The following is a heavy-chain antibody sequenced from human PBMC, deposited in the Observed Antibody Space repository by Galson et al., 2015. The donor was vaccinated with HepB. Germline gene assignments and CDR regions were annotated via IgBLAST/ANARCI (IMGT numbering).Heavy chain of an antibody. CDR2: IDTNTRNP. D-gene: IGHD2-15*01. CDR3: ARDRGSGSHFFDY. CDR1: TYTFSYYA. J-gene: IGHJ4*02. Sequence: SVKVSCKASTYTFSYYAMNWVRQAPGQGLEWMGWIDTNTRNPTYAQGFTGRFVFSLDTSVSTAYLQINSLKAEDTAVYYCARDRGSGSHFFDYWGQGTLGAVSS. V-gene: IGHV7-4-1*02.